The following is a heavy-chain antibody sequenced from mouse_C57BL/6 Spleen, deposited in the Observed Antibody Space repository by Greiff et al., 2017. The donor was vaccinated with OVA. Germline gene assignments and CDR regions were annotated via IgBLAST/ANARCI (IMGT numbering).Heavy chain of an antibody. Sequence: EVKLQESGGGLVKPGGSLKLSCAASGFTFSSYAMSWVRQTPEKRLEWVATISDGGSYTYYPDNVKGRFTISRDNAKNNLYLQMSHPKSEDTAMYYCARGPTMVYLDYWGQGTTLTVSS. CDR3: ARGPTMVYLDY. J-gene: IGHJ2*01. CDR2: ISDGGSYT. V-gene: IGHV5-4*03. D-gene: IGHD2-10*01. CDR1: GFTFSSYA.